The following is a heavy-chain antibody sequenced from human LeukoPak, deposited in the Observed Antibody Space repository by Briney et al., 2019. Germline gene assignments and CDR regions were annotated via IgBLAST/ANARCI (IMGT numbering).Heavy chain of an antibody. V-gene: IGHV3-66*01. D-gene: IGHD3-3*01. Sequence: GGSLRLSCAASGFTFSSYVMHWVRQAPGKGLEWVSVIYSGVTTYYADSVKGRFTISRDNSKNTLYLQMNSLRAEDTAVYYCARGDPIYDFWSGGDYWGQGSLVTVSS. CDR1: GFTFSSYV. CDR2: IYSGVTT. J-gene: IGHJ4*02. CDR3: ARGDPIYDFWSGGDY.